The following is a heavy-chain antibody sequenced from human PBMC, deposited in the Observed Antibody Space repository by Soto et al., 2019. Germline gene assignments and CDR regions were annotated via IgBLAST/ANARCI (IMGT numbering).Heavy chain of an antibody. V-gene: IGHV4-61*01. CDR3: AREFSNSPEAFDA. CDR2: IYYTGST. Sequence: QVHLQESGPGQVKPSETLSLICTVSGGSVNSDNFYWSWIRQPPGRGLEWIGYIYYTGSTNYNPSLKSRVTISIDTSRNQCYLKLSSVTAADTAVYYCAREFSNSPEAFDAWGQGSLVTVSS. D-gene: IGHD6-6*01. J-gene: IGHJ4*02. CDR1: GGSVNSDNFY.